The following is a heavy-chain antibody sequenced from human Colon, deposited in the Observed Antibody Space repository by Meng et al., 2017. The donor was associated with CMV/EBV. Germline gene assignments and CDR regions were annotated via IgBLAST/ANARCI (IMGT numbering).Heavy chain of an antibody. J-gene: IGHJ6*02. V-gene: IGHV3-48*03. D-gene: IGHD3-3*01. Sequence: GESLKISCSASGFSFRSYEMNWVRQAPGKGLEWVSYISSGGHTIHYADSVKGRFTISRDNTNNSLYLQMSSLRADDTAVYCCARDPSLITISGDVTYGMDVWGPGTTVTVSS. CDR1: GFSFRSYE. CDR3: ARDPSLITISGDVTYGMDV. CDR2: ISSGGHTI.